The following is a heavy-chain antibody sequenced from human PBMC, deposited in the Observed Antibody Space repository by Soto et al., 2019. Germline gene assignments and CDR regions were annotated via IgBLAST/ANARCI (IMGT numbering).Heavy chain of an antibody. CDR3: ARDHGGATMVRAFDI. CDR2: INPNSGGT. Sequence: QVQLVQSGAEVKKPGASVKVSCKASGYTFTGYYMHWVRQAPGQGLEWMGWINPNSGGTNYAQKFQGWVTRTRDTSISTAYMELSRLRSDDTAVYYCARDHGGATMVRAFDIWGQGTMVTVSS. J-gene: IGHJ3*02. V-gene: IGHV1-2*04. CDR1: GYTFTGYY. D-gene: IGHD3-10*01.